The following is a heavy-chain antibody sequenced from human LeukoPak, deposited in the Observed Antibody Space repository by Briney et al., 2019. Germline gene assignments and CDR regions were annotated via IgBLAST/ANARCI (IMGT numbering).Heavy chain of an antibody. V-gene: IGHV1-69*13. J-gene: IGHJ4*02. Sequence: GASVKVSCKASGGTFSSYAISWVRQAPGQGLEWMGGIIPIFGTANYAQKFQGRVTITADESTSTAYMELSSLRSEDTAVYYCARVPGSGSYYGDPYFDYWGQGTLVTVSS. CDR3: ARVPGSGSYYGDPYFDY. D-gene: IGHD3-10*01. CDR1: GGTFSSYA. CDR2: IIPIFGTA.